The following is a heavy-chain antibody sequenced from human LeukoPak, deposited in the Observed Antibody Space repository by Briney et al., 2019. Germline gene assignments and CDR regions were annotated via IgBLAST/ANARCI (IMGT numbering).Heavy chain of an antibody. D-gene: IGHD2-2*01. CDR3: VSFYETY. CDR2: INSDGSWT. CDR1: GNYW. V-gene: IGHV3-74*01. J-gene: IGHJ4*02. Sequence: PGGSLRLSCAGSGNYWMHWVRQAPGKGLVWVSHINSDGSWTSYADSVKGRFTISKDNAKNTVYLQMNNLRAEDTAVYYCVSFYETYWGRGTLVTVSS.